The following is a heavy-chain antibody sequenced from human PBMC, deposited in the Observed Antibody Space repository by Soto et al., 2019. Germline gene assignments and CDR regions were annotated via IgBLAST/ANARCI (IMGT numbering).Heavy chain of an antibody. Sequence: QVQLVQSGAEVKKPGSSVKVSCKASGGTFSSYAISWVRQAPGQGLEWMGGIIPIFGTANYAQKFQGRVTITADESTSTAYMKLSRLGSGDTALYYCARHVPAAGYYYGMHVWGQGTTVTVSS. CDR2: IIPIFGTA. CDR3: ARHVPAAGYYYGMHV. D-gene: IGHD2-2*01. CDR1: GGTFSSYA. V-gene: IGHV1-69*12. J-gene: IGHJ6*02.